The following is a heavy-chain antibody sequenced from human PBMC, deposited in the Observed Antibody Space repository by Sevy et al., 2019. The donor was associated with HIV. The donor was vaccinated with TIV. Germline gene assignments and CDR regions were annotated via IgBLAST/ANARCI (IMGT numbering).Heavy chain of an antibody. Sequence: ASVKVSCKASGGTISNYGFSWVRQAPGQGLEWVGGITPFFGTINYEQKFQDRVTITADESAGTVYVELSRLRSEDTAVYYCARGNAVTGRGDYFDFWGRGTLVTVSS. J-gene: IGHJ4*02. CDR1: GGTISNYG. CDR3: ARGNAVTGRGDYFDF. CDR2: ITPFFGTI. D-gene: IGHD2-21*02. V-gene: IGHV1-69*13.